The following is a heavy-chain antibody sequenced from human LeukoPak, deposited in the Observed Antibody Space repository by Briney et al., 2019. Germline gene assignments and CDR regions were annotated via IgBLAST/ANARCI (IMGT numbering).Heavy chain of an antibody. V-gene: IGHV4-59*01. D-gene: IGHD1-1*01. CDR2: IYNSGIT. Sequence: SETLSLTGTVSGGSIRSNYWSWIRQPPGKGLEWIGYIYNSGITNYNPSLKSRFTISVDTSKNQFSLKLTSVTAADTAVYYCARMIERRTLHLDYWGQGTLVPVSS. J-gene: IGHJ4*02. CDR3: ARMIERRTLHLDY. CDR1: GGSIRSNY.